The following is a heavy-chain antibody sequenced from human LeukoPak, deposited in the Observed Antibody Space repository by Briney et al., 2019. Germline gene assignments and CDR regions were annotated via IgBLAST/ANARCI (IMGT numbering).Heavy chain of an antibody. J-gene: IGHJ6*03. CDR2: IRSKAYGWTT. Sequence: SGGSLRLSCTASGFTFGDYAMSWVRQAPGKGLEWVGFIRSKAYGWTTEYGESVEGRFTISRDDSKSIAYLQMNSLKTEDTAVYYCTRVRASNYYYYYMDVWGKGTTVTVSS. CDR3: TRVRASNYYYYYMDV. V-gene: IGHV3-49*04. CDR1: GFTFGDYA.